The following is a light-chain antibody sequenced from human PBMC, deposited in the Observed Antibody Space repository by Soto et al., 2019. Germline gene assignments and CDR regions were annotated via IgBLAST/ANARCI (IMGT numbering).Light chain of an antibody. J-gene: IGKJ1*01. CDR3: QQYYSYPRT. Sequence: AIRMTQSPSSLSASTGDRVTITCRASQGISSYLAWYQPKPGKAPKLLIYAASTLQSGVPSRFSGSGSGTDFTLTISCLQSEDFATYYCQQYYSYPRTFGQGKKVEIK. V-gene: IGKV1-8*01. CDR2: AAS. CDR1: QGISSY.